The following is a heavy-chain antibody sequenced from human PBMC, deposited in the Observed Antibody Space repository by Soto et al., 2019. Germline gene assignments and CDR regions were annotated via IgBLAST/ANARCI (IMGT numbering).Heavy chain of an antibody. Sequence: SGPTLVNPTETLTLTCTVSGFSLSNPRMGVSWIRQPPGKALEWLAHIFSNDEKSYSTSLKSRLIISRDTSKRQVVLTMTNMDTVDTATYYCARIQRISMIVVSKHSFEYWGQ. D-gene: IGHD3-22*01. V-gene: IGHV2-26*01. CDR2: IFSNDEK. J-gene: IGHJ4*02. CDR1: GFSLSNPRMG. CDR3: ARIQRISMIVVSKHSFEY.